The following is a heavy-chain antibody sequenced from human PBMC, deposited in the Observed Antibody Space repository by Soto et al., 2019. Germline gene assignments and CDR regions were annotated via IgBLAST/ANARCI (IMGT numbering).Heavy chain of an antibody. CDR1: GFTVSSKY. V-gene: IGHV3-53*04. CDR3: ARGVDYYGSGSRRWGYYGMDV. J-gene: IGHJ6*02. CDR2: IYSGGST. Sequence: GGSLRLSCAGSGFTVSSKYMTWVRQAPGKGLEWVSVIYSGGSTYYADSVKGRFTISRHNSKNTLYLQMNSLRAEDTAVYYCARGVDYYGSGSRRWGYYGMDVWGQGTTVTVSS. D-gene: IGHD3-10*01.